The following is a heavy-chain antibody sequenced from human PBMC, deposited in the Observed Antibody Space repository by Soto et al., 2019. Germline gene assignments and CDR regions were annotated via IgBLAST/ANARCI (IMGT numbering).Heavy chain of an antibody. J-gene: IGHJ4*02. V-gene: IGHV4-61*05. CDR3: ARWVGATSFDY. Sequence: SETLSLTCTVSGGSINNNNDYWGWLRQHPGKGLEWIGYIYYSGSTYYSPPLKSRVTISVDKSKNQFSLNLSSVTAVDTAVYYCARWVGATSFDYWGQGTLVTVS. CDR1: GGSINNNNDY. D-gene: IGHD1-26*01. CDR2: IYYSGST.